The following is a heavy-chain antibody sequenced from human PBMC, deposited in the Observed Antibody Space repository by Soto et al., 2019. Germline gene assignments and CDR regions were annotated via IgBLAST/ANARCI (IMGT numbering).Heavy chain of an antibody. CDR1: GGSFSGYY. Sequence: QVQLQQWGAGLLKPSETLSLTCAVYGGSFSGYYWSWIRQPPGKGLEWIGEINHSGSTNYHPSLKSRVTISVDPSKSQCPLKLSSVTAADTAVYYCARGTMIALWGQGTLVTVSS. V-gene: IGHV4-34*01. J-gene: IGHJ4*02. CDR3: ARGTMIAL. CDR2: INHSGST. D-gene: IGHD3-22*01.